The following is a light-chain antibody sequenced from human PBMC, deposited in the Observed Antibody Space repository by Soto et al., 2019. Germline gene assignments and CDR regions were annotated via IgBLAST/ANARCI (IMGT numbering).Light chain of an antibody. CDR2: GAS. CDR3: HQYSNWPYT. V-gene: IGKV3-15*01. CDR1: HSVTSD. J-gene: IGKJ2*01. Sequence: EIVMTQSPATLSVSPVERATLSCRASHSVTSDLAWYQKKPGQAPRLLISGASTRATGIPARFSGSGSGTEFTLTISSLQSEDSAVYFCHQYSNWPYTFGQGTKLEIK.